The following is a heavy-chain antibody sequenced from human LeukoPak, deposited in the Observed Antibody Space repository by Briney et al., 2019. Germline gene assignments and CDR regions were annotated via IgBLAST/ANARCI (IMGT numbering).Heavy chain of an antibody. CDR2: LYPGDSDT. V-gene: IGHV5-51*01. CDR3: ARTGVYCSRTSCHSLGLDGMDV. Sequence: GESLKISCKGSGYSFTSYWIGWVRQMPGKGLEWMGILYPGDSDTRYSPSFQGQVTISADKSISTAYLQWSSLKASDTAMYYCARTGVYCSRTSCHSLGLDGMDVWGQGTTVTVSS. J-gene: IGHJ6*02. CDR1: GYSFTSYW. D-gene: IGHD2-15*01.